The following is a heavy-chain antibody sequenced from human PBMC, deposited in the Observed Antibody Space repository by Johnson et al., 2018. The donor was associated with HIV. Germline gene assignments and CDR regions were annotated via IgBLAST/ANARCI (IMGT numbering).Heavy chain of an antibody. J-gene: IGHJ3*01. V-gene: IGHV3-66*01. D-gene: IGHD3-16*01. Sequence: VQLVESGGGLVQPGGSLRLSCAASGFSVSRNYKTWVRQAPGKGLEWVSLIRWDGAITHYAASVKGRFTVSRDNATNSLYRQMNSRRAEDTAGNYCARDLTGGVSRPDDSFDLWGQGTMVTVSS. CDR1: GFSVSRNY. CDR2: IRWDGAIT. CDR3: ARDLTGGVSRPDDSFDL.